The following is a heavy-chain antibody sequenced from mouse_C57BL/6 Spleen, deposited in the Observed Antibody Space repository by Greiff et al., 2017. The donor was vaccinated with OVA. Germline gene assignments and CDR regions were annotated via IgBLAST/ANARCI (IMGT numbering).Heavy chain of an antibody. CDR2: ISNGSSTI. J-gene: IGHJ4*01. V-gene: IGHV5-17*01. CDR3: ARNYGYYALDY. CDR1: GFTFSDYG. Sequence: EVQLVESGGGLVKPGGSLKLSCAASGFTFSDYGMHWVRQAPEKGLEWVAYISNGSSTIYYADTVKGRFTISRDKSKNTLFLQMTSLKSEDTAMYYCARNYGYYALDYWGQGTTVTVSS. D-gene: IGHD1-1*01.